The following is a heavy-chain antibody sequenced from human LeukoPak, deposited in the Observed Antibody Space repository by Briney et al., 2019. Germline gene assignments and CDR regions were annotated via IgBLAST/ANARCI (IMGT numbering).Heavy chain of an antibody. CDR3: AKDPGGRELLGIFDY. CDR1: GFMFSSNW. D-gene: IGHD1-26*01. J-gene: IGHJ4*02. CDR2: ISGSGGST. Sequence: GSLRLSCAASGFMFSSNWMSWVRQAPGKGLEWVSAISGSGGSTYYAGSVKGRFTISRDNSKNTLYLQMNSLRAEDTAVYYCAKDPGGRELLGIFDYWGQGTLVTVSS. V-gene: IGHV3-23*01.